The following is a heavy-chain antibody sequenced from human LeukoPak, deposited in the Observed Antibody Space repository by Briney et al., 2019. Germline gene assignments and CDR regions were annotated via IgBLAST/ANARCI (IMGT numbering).Heavy chain of an antibody. CDR1: GFTFSSYS. D-gene: IGHD6-13*01. CDR3: ARIIAAAGLDY. CDR2: ISSSSSYI. J-gene: IGHJ4*02. Sequence: GGSLRLSCAATGFTFSSYSMNWVRQAPGEGLEWVSSISSSSSYIYYADSVKGRFTISRDNAKNSLYLQMNSLRAEDTAVYYCARIIAAAGLDYWGQGTLVTVSS. V-gene: IGHV3-21*01.